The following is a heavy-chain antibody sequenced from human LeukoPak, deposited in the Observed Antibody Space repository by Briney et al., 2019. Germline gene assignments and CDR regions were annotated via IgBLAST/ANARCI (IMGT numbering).Heavy chain of an antibody. V-gene: IGHV1-18*01. D-gene: IGHD1-1*01. CDR3: AREKPRLRSNGGTPGGPY. CDR1: GYTFTSYG. CDR2: IRAYNGNT. Sequence: ASVKVSCKASGYTFTSYGISWVRQAPGQGLEWMGWIRAYNGNTNYAQKLQGRVTMTTDTSTSTAYMELRSLRSDDTAVYYCAREKPRLRSNGGTPGGPYWAKGTLVTVSS. J-gene: IGHJ4*02.